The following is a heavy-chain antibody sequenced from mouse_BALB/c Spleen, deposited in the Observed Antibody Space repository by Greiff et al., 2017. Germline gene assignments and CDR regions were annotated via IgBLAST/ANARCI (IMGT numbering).Heavy chain of an antibody. J-gene: IGHJ4*01. CDR3: TRYWGFYYAMDY. CDR1: GYTFTSYW. D-gene: IGHD4-1*01. Sequence: VQLQQSGTVLARPGASVKMSCKASGYTFTSYWIHWVKQRPGQGLEWIGAIYPGNSDTSYNQKFKGKAKLTAVTSTSTAYMELSSLTNEDSAVYYCTRYWGFYYAMDYWGQGTSVTVSS. V-gene: IGHV1-5*01. CDR2: IYPGNSDT.